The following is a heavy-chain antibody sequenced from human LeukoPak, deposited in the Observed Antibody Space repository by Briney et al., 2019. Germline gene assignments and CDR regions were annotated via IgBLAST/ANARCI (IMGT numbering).Heavy chain of an antibody. CDR1: AFTFPTYG. V-gene: IGHV3-23*01. J-gene: IGHJ6*03. D-gene: IGHD3-10*01. Sequence: GGSLRLSCAASAFTFPTYGMIWVRQAPGKGLEWVSSITESGDNTYYADSVKGRFTISRDNSKNTLYLRMNSLRAEDTAVYYCAAKTRLSAVTSYYYVDVWGKGTTATVSS. CDR3: AAKTRLSAVTSYYYVDV. CDR2: ITESGDNT.